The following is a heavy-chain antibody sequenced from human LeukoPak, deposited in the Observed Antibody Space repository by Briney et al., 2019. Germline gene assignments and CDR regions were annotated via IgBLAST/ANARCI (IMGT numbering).Heavy chain of an antibody. CDR1: GFTFSSYP. V-gene: IGHV3-23*01. CDR3: ARGITYDLGDC. Sequence: QPGGSLRLSCAASGFTFSSYPMSWVRQAPGKRLEWVSAIGGSGGSTYYADSVKGRFTISRDNSKNTLYLQMNSLRAEDTAVYYCARGITYDLGDCWGQGTLVTVSS. D-gene: IGHD3/OR15-3a*01. CDR2: IGGSGGST. J-gene: IGHJ4*02.